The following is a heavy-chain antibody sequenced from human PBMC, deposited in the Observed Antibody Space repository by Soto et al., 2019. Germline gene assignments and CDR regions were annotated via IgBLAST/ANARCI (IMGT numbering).Heavy chain of an antibody. CDR1: GFTFSDYY. CDR2: ISSSSSYT. CDR3: ARTPDCTNGVCSAGFDY. Sequence: GGSLRLSCVASGFTFSDYYMSWIRQAPGKGLEWVSYISSSSSYTNYADSVKGRFTISRDNAKNSLYLQMNSLRAEDTAVYYCARTPDCTNGVCSAGFDYWGQGTLVTVSS. D-gene: IGHD2-8*01. J-gene: IGHJ4*02. V-gene: IGHV3-11*06.